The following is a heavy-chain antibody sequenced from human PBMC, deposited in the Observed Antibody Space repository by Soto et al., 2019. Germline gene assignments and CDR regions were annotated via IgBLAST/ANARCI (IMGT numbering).Heavy chain of an antibody. D-gene: IGHD3-10*01. CDR1: GFPFGRYG. J-gene: IGHJ6*02. CDR2: ISYDGSDK. Sequence: QVELVESGGRVVQPGRSLRLSCVTSGFPFGRYGMHWVRQAPGKGLEWVAVISYDGSDKYYGDSVKGRFTIARDNSKNTLHLQMNTLRAEDTAVYYCAKESRIEECARNFFYGMAVGGPGTTVTVSS. CDR3: AKESRIEECARNFFYGMAV. V-gene: IGHV3-30*18.